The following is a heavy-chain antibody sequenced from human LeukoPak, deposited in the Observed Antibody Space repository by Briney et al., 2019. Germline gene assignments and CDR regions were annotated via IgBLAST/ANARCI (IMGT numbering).Heavy chain of an antibody. V-gene: IGHV1-69*13. CDR1: GGTFSSYA. CDR3: ARQYNYDSRAFDY. CDR2: IIPIFGTA. Sequence: SVTVSCKASGGTFSSYAISWVRQAPGQGLEWMGGIIPIFGTANYAQKFQGRVTITADESTSTAYMELSSLRSEDTAVYYCARQYNYDSRAFDYWGQGTLVTVSS. J-gene: IGHJ4*02. D-gene: IGHD5-18*01.